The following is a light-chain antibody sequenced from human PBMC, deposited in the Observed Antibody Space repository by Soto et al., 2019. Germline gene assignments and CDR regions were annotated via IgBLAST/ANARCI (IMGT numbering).Light chain of an antibody. Sequence: HSALTQPASVSGSPGQSITISCTGTSSDVGAYNFVSWYQQHPGKAPKLMISEVSDRPSGVSNRFSGSKSGNTASLTISGLQAEDEADYYCSSYTTSTTYVFGTGTKVTV. CDR3: SSYTTSTTYV. V-gene: IGLV2-14*01. CDR1: SSDVGAYNF. J-gene: IGLJ1*01. CDR2: EVS.